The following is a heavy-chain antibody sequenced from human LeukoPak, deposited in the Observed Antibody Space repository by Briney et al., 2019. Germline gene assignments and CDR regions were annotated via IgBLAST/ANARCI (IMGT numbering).Heavy chain of an antibody. CDR2: ISWNSGSI. V-gene: IGHV3-9*01. CDR1: GFTFRDYA. J-gene: IGHJ4*02. Sequence: GRSLRLSCAASGFTFRDYAMHWVRQAPGKGLEWVSGISWNSGSIDYADSVKGRFTISRDNARNSLYLQMNSLRPEDTALYYCAKDETYSSSWFSYWGQGTLVTVSS. CDR3: AKDETYSSSWFSY. D-gene: IGHD6-13*01.